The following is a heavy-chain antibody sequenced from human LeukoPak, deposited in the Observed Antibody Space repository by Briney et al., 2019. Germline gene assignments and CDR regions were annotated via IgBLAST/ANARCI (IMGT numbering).Heavy chain of an antibody. Sequence: GGSLRLSCAASGFTFSSYAMSWVRQAPGKGLEWVSAISGSGGSTYYADSVKGRFTISRDNSKSTVYLQMNSLRVEDAAVYYCSKDLTSDFGGDLDPWGQGTLVTVSS. J-gene: IGHJ5*02. CDR2: ISGSGGST. CDR3: SKDLTSDFGGDLDP. CDR1: GFTFSSYA. V-gene: IGHV3-23*01. D-gene: IGHD3-10*01.